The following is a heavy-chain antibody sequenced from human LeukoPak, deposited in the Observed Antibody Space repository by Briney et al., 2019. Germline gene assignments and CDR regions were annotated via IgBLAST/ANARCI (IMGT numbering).Heavy chain of an antibody. CDR3: ARLSICFDP. J-gene: IGHJ5*02. CDR2: ISYSGST. Sequence: SETLSLTCTVSGGSISSYYWSCIRQPPGKGLEWIGYISYSGSTNYNPSLKSRVTISVDTSKNQFSLKLTSVTAADTAVYYCARLSICFDPWGQGTLVTVSS. V-gene: IGHV4-59*08. CDR1: GGSISSYY.